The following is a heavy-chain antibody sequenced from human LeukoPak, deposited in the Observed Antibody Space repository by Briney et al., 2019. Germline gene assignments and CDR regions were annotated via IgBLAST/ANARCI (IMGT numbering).Heavy chain of an antibody. J-gene: IGHJ4*02. D-gene: IGHD3-22*01. CDR3: ARDMGYYYDSSGYYDY. V-gene: IGHV4-4*07. Sequence: SETLSLTCTVSGGSISSYYWSWIRQPAGKALEWIGRIYTSGSTNYNPSLKSRVTMSVDTSKNQFPLKLSSVTAADTAVYYCARDMGYYYDSSGYYDYWGQGTLVTVSS. CDR1: GGSISSYY. CDR2: IYTSGST.